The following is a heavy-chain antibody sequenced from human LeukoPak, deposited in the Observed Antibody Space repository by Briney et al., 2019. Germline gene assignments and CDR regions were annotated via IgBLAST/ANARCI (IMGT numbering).Heavy chain of an antibody. Sequence: PSETLSLTCAVYGGSFSGYFWSWIRQPPGKGLEWIGEINHSGSTNYNPSLKSRVTISVDTSKNQFSLKLSSVTAADTAVYYCARGPSPIYGSGSYYGYWGQGTLVTVSS. V-gene: IGHV4-34*01. CDR2: INHSGST. CDR1: GGSFSGYF. CDR3: ARGPSPIYGSGSYYGY. D-gene: IGHD3-10*01. J-gene: IGHJ4*02.